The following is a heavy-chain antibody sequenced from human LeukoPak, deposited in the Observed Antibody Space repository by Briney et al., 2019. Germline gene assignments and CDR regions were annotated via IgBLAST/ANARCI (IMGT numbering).Heavy chain of an antibody. CDR1: GFTFSSYS. V-gene: IGHV3-21*01. CDR2: ISSSSSYI. CDR3: ARATRVVPALGAFDI. J-gene: IGHJ3*02. D-gene: IGHD2-2*01. Sequence: GGSLRLSCAASGFTFSSYSMNWVRQAPGKGLEWVSSISSSSSYIYYADSVKGRFTISRDNAKNSLYLQMNSLRAEDTAVYYCARATRVVPALGAFDIWGQGTMVTVSS.